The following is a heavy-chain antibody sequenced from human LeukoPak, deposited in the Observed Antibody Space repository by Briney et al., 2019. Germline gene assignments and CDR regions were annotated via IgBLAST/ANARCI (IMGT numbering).Heavy chain of an antibody. CDR1: GFTFNSYA. D-gene: IGHD1-26*01. J-gene: IGHJ4*02. V-gene: IGHV3-23*01. CDR2: ISGSGGGT. Sequence: GGSLRLSCAASGFTFNSYAMSWVRQAPEKGLEWVATISGSGGGTYYADSVKGRFTISRDDSKNTLYLQMNSLRAEDTAVYYCAKDLGRYRNNYFDYWGQGTLVTVSS. CDR3: AKDLGRYRNNYFDY.